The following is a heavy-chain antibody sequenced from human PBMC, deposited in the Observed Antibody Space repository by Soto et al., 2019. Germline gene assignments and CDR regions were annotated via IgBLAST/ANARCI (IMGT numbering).Heavy chain of an antibody. CDR2: IDPRDSYS. J-gene: IGHJ6*02. CDR1: GYSSTNYW. V-gene: IGHV5-10-1*01. CDR3: ARHEGLRYYYYAMDV. Sequence: DVQLVQSGADVKKPGESLRISCKTSGYSSTNYWISWFRQMPGKGLEWIGRIDPRDSYSDYNPSFKGHVTISLDKSLTTAYLQWSSLKASDTAMYYCARHEGLRYYYYAMDVWGQGTLVTVSS.